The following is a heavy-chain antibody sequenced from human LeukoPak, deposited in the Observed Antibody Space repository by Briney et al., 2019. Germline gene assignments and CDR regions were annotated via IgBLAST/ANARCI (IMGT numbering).Heavy chain of an antibody. D-gene: IGHD1-1*01. CDR1: GYTFTSYG. CDR2: ISAYNGNT. Sequence: GASVKVSCKASGYTFTSYGISWVRQAPGQGLGWMGWISAYNGNTNYAQNLQGRVTMTTETSTSTAYMELRSLRSDDTAVYYCARDGNGDYSDYWGQGTPVTVSS. J-gene: IGHJ4*02. CDR3: ARDGNGDYSDY. V-gene: IGHV1-18*01.